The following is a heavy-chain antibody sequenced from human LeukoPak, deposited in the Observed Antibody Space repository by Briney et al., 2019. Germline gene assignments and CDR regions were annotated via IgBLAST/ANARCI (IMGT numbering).Heavy chain of an antibody. CDR2: INPNSGGT. CDR3: ARVLYYYGSGSYYTPLRFGGTPLDY. V-gene: IGHV1-2*02. J-gene: IGHJ4*02. D-gene: IGHD3-10*01. CDR1: GYTFTGYY. Sequence: ASVKVSCKASGYTFTGYYMHWVRQAPGQGLEWMGWINPNSGGTNYAQKFQGRVTMTRDTSISTAYMELSRLRSDDTAVYYCARVLYYYGSGSYYTPLRFGGTPLDYWGQGTLVTVSS.